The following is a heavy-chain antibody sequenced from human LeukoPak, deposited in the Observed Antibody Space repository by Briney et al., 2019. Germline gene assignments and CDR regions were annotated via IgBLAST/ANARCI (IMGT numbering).Heavy chain of an antibody. Sequence: GGSLRLPCAGSGITFSTFAMSWVRPAPGKGLEWVSGVSGSGGSTYYADSVKGRFTISRDNSKNTMFLQMNSLRVEDTAVYYCAKLAYSGSWSHFDYWGQGTLVTASS. V-gene: IGHV3-23*01. CDR2: VSGSGGST. D-gene: IGHD6-13*01. J-gene: IGHJ4*02. CDR1: GITFSTFA. CDR3: AKLAYSGSWSHFDY.